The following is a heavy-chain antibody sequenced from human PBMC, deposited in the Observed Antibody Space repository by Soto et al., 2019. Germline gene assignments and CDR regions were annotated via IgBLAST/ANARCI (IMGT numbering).Heavy chain of an antibody. CDR3: ARAPYYSVYYYFDY. CDR1: GGSISSSSYY. D-gene: IGHD2-15*01. CDR2: IYYSGST. V-gene: IGHV4-39*01. J-gene: IGHJ4*02. Sequence: QLQLQESGPGLVKPSETLSLTCTVSGGSISSSSYYWGWIRQPPGKGLEWIGSIYYSGSTYYNPSLKSRVTISVDTSKNQFSLKLSSVTAADTAVYYCARAPYYSVYYYFDYWGQGTLVTVSS.